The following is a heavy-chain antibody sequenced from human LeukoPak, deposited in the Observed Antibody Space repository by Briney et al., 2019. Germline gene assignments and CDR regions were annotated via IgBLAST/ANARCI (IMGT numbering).Heavy chain of an antibody. Sequence: GGSLRLSCAASGVTFSNYAMSWVRQAPGKGLEWVSAISGSGGSTYYADSVKGRFTTSRDNSKNTLHLQMNSLRAEDTAIYYCARCTTGNTHYPIDYWGQGTLVAVSS. V-gene: IGHV3-23*01. D-gene: IGHD4-17*01. CDR1: GVTFSNYA. CDR2: ISGSGGST. J-gene: IGHJ4*02. CDR3: ARCTTGNTHYPIDY.